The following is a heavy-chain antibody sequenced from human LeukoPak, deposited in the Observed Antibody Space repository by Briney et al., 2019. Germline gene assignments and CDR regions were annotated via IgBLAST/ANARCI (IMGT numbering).Heavy chain of an antibody. Sequence: ASVKVSCKASGYTFTSYGISWVRQAPGQGLEWMGWISAYNGNTNYAQKLQGRVTMTTDTSTSTAYMELRSLRSDDTAVYYCARGLAALFGYSSSWTDFDYWGQGTLVTVSS. J-gene: IGHJ4*02. V-gene: IGHV1-18*01. CDR2: ISAYNGNT. CDR3: ARGLAALFGYSSSWTDFDY. CDR1: GYTFTSYG. D-gene: IGHD6-13*01.